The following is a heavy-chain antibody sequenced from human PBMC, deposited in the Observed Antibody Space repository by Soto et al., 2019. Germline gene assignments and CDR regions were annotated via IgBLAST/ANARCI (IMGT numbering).Heavy chain of an antibody. D-gene: IGHD4-17*01. Sequence: GGSLRLSCAASGFTFDDYGMSWVRQAPGKGLEWVSGINWNGGSTGYADSVKGRFTISRDNAKNSLYLQMNSLRAEDTALYYCARSPYGGNYKLSFDYWGQGTLVTVSS. CDR2: INWNGGST. J-gene: IGHJ4*02. CDR1: GFTFDDYG. CDR3: ARSPYGGNYKLSFDY. V-gene: IGHV3-20*04.